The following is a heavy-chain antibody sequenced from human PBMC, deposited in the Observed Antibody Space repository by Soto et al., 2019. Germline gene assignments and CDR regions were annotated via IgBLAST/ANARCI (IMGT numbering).Heavy chain of an antibody. Sequence: GGSLRLSCAASGFTFSSYGMHWVRQAPGKGLEWVAVISYDGSNKYYADSVKGRFTISRDNSKNTLYLQMNSLRAEDTAVYYCAKDHRPWGDYYYGMDVWGQGTTVTVSS. V-gene: IGHV3-30*18. CDR2: ISYDGSNK. J-gene: IGHJ6*02. D-gene: IGHD3-10*01. CDR3: AKDHRPWGDYYYGMDV. CDR1: GFTFSSYG.